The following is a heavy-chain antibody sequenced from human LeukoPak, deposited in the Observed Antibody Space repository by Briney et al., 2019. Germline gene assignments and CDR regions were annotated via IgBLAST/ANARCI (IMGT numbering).Heavy chain of an antibody. CDR1: GFTFSSYA. CDR3: ARGYNDYGDRPFDY. V-gene: IGHV3-30-3*01. CDR2: ISYDGSNK. D-gene: IGHD4-17*01. Sequence: PGRSLRLSCAASGFTFSSYAMHWVRQAPGKGLEWVAVISYDGSNKYYADSVKGRFTISRDNSKNTLYLQMNSLRAEGTAVYYCARGYNDYGDRPFDYWGQGTLVTVSS. J-gene: IGHJ4*02.